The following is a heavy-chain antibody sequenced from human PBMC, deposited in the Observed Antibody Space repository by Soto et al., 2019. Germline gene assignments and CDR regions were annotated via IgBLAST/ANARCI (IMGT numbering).Heavy chain of an antibody. CDR2: IFHDGTT. CDR1: GGSISSGDW. CDR3: ARGIPHWEYYDSSGYYTGGFDY. V-gene: IGHV4-4*02. J-gene: IGHJ4*02. Sequence: SETLSLTCAVSGGSISSGDWWSWVRQPPGERLEWIGEIFHDGTTNYNPSLKSRVTISVDTSKNQFSLKLSSVTAADTAVYYCARGIPHWEYYDSSGYYTGGFDYWGQGTLVTVSS. D-gene: IGHD3-22*01.